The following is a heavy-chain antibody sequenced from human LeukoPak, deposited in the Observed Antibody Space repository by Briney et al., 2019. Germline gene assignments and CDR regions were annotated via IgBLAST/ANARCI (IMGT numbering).Heavy chain of an antibody. CDR3: ARLATSTGSYVDY. CDR2: IHDGDGT. D-gene: IGHD1-26*01. CDR1: GFTVSSKY. V-gene: IGHV3-53*01. Sequence: GGSLRLSCAASGFTVSSKYMSWVRQAPGKGLEWLSVIHDGDGTYYADSVKARFTISRDNSKNTLYLQMNSLRVEDTAVYYCARLATSTGSYVDYGGQGTLVTVS. J-gene: IGHJ4*02.